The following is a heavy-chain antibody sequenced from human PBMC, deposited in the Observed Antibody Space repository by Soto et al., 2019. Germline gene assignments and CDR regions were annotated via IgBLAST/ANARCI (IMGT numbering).Heavy chain of an antibody. Sequence: QVQLVESGGGVVQPGRSLRLSCAASGFTFSSYGMHWVRQAPGKGLEWVAVISYDGSNKYYADSVKGRFTISRDNSKNTLYLQMNSLRAEDTAVYYCEREYYYDSSGYYPLDYWGQGTLVTVSS. J-gene: IGHJ4*02. CDR3: EREYYYDSSGYYPLDY. CDR1: GFTFSSYG. CDR2: ISYDGSNK. V-gene: IGHV3-30*03. D-gene: IGHD3-22*01.